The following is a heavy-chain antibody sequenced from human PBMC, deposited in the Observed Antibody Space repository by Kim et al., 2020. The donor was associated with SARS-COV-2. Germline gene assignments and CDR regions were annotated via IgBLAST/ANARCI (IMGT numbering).Heavy chain of an antibody. Sequence: GGSLRLSCAASGFTFSSYGMHWVRQAPGKGLEWVAVISYDGSNKYYADSVKGRFTISRDNSKNTLYLQMNSLRAEDTAVYYCAKDLGRYFDWLLSDYWG. CDR1: GFTFSSYG. J-gene: IGHJ4*01. V-gene: IGHV3-30*18. CDR2: ISYDGSNK. CDR3: AKDLGRYFDWLLSDY. D-gene: IGHD3-9*01.